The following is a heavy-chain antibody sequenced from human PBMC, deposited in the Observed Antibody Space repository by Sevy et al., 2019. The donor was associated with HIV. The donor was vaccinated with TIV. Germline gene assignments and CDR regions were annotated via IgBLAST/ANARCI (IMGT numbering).Heavy chain of an antibody. Sequence: GGYLRLSCAASGFTFRNAWMNWVRQAPGKGLEWVGHIKSKNDGETTYYVAPVKGRFTISRDDSKNTHYLQMNSLKIEDTAVYYCTTDIAQAGKGELDYWGHGTLVTVSS. J-gene: IGHJ4*01. CDR3: TTDIAQAGKGELDY. D-gene: IGHD6-19*01. CDR2: IKSKNDGETT. V-gene: IGHV3-15*01. CDR1: GFTFRNAW.